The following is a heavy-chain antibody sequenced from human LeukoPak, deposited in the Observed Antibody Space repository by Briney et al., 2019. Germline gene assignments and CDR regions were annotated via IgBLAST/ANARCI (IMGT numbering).Heavy chain of an antibody. V-gene: IGHV3-48*01. CDR1: GFTFSRYD. D-gene: IGHD6-19*01. CDR2: INSVSSSI. CDR3: ARDVDGGWYGN. Sequence: GGSLRLSCAASGFTFSRYDMNWVRQAPGKGLEWVSFINSVSSSIYYADSVKGRFTISRDNGENSLYLQMNSLRAEDTAVYYCARDVDGGWYGNWGQGTLVTVSS. J-gene: IGHJ4*02.